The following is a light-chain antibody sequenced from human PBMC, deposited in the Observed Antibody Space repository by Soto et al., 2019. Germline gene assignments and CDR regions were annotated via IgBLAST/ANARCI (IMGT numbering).Light chain of an antibody. J-gene: IGKJ4*01. Sequence: EIVMTQSPAPLSVSPGERATLFFRARQSGSNKLAWYQRKPGQAPRLLIYGASTRATGIPARFSGSGSGTEFTLTISSLQSEDFAVYYCQQYNNWPPLTFGGGTKVEIK. CDR3: QQYNNWPPLT. CDR2: GAS. V-gene: IGKV3-15*01. CDR1: QSGSNK.